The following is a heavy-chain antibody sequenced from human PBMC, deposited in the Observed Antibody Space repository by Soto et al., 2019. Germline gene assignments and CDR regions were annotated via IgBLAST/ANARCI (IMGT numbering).Heavy chain of an antibody. CDR3: VMVDNYVTPTPQDV. Sequence: QVQLVQSGDEVKKPGASVKVSCKASGYIFVNYGIAWVRQAPGQGLEWMGLISHYTGNTHSATKVQGRLTMTTDTSTSTAYMDLGSLTSDDTAVYYCVMVDNYVTPTPQDVWGQGTTVTVSS. CDR1: GYIFVNYG. J-gene: IGHJ6*02. CDR2: ISHYTGNT. D-gene: IGHD3-16*01. V-gene: IGHV1-18*01.